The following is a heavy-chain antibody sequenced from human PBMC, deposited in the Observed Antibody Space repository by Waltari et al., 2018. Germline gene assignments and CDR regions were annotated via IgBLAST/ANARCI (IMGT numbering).Heavy chain of an antibody. Sequence: QVQLVQSGAEVKKPGASVKVSCKASGYTFTAFYLHRVRPAPGQGLEWMVRINPNSCASNYAGKLQGRISLTRDMSLNTAFMELSRLTSDDTAVYYCARGASINLSSAFDPWGQGTLVTVSS. CDR2: INPNSCAS. D-gene: IGHD3-9*01. V-gene: IGHV1-2*06. CDR1: GYTFTAFY. CDR3: ARGASINLSSAFDP. J-gene: IGHJ5*01.